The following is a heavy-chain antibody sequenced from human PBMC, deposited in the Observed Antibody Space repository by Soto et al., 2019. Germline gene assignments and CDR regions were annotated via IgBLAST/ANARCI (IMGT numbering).Heavy chain of an antibody. CDR2: IYYSGST. Sequence: QLQLQESGPGLVKPSETLSLTCTVSGGSISSSSYYWGWIRQPPGKGLEWIGSIYYSGSTYYNPSLKSRVTISVDTSKNQFSLKLSSVTAADTAVYYCARPPFYSGSIRHDAFDIWGQGTMVTVSS. V-gene: IGHV4-39*01. CDR3: ARPPFYSGSIRHDAFDI. D-gene: IGHD1-26*01. J-gene: IGHJ3*02. CDR1: GGSISSSSYY.